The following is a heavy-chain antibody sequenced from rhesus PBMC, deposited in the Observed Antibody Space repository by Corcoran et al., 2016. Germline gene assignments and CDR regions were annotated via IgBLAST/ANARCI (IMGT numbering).Heavy chain of an antibody. Sequence: EVQLVESGGGLVQPGGSLRLSCAASGFTFSGYDMNWVRQAPGKGLEWFSYISYTGKTIYYADYVKGRFTISRDNAKNSLSLQMSSLRAEDTAVYYCTRETTGFEFWGQGALVTVSS. CDR2: ISYTGKTI. CDR1: GFTFSGYD. V-gene: IGHV3-136*01. CDR3: TRETTGFEF. J-gene: IGHJ1*01. D-gene: IGHD4-11*01.